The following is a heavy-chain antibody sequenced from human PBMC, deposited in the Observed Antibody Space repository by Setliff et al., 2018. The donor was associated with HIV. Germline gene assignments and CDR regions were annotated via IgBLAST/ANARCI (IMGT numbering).Heavy chain of an antibody. D-gene: IGHD3-10*01. J-gene: IGHJ4*02. CDR3: NMGHYRKSSE. CDR2: IKADESEK. CDR1: GFSFSEFW. Sequence: GGSLRLSCAASGFSFSEFWMNWVRQAPGKGLEWVANIKADESEKYYVDSVKGRFTISRDNTKNSLFLQMDRPRVEDTAVYYCNMGHYRKSSEWGRGTLVTVSS. V-gene: IGHV3-7*03.